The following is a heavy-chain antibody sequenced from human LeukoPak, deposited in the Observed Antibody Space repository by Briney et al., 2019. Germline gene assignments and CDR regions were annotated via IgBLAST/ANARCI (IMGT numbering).Heavy chain of an antibody. J-gene: IGHJ4*02. CDR1: GFTFSSYW. CDR3: ARAHKLRYFDWLYNY. V-gene: IGHV3-7*03. D-gene: IGHD3-9*01. CDR2: IRQDGSEK. Sequence: GGSLRLSCAASGFTFSSYWMSWVRQAPGKGLEWVAYIRQDGSEKYYVDSVKGRFTISRDNAKNSLYLQMNSLRAEDTAVYYCARAHKLRYFDWLYNYWGQGTLVTVSS.